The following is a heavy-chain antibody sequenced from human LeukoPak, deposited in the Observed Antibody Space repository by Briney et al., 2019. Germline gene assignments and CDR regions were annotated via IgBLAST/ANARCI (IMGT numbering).Heavy chain of an antibody. J-gene: IGHJ5*02. Sequence: SVKVSCKASGGTFSSYTISWVRQAPGQGLEWIGRIIPILGIANYAQKFQGRATITADKSTSTAYMELSSLRSEDTAVYYCARDLEAVVVVPAAYTPFDPWGQGTLVTVSS. V-gene: IGHV1-69*04. CDR2: IIPILGIA. CDR1: GGTFSSYT. D-gene: IGHD2-2*01. CDR3: ARDLEAVVVVPAAYTPFDP.